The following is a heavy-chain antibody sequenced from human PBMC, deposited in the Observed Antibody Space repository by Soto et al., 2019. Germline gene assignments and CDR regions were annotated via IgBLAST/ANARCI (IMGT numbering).Heavy chain of an antibody. CDR3: AKDGTTIFGVSHLEPYYFDY. D-gene: IGHD3-3*01. Sequence: GGSLRLSCAASGFTFSSYGMHWVRQAPGKGLEWVAVISYDGSNKYYADSVKGRFTISRDNSKNTLYLQMNSLRAEDTAVYYCAKDGTTIFGVSHLEPYYFDYWGQGTLVTVSS. V-gene: IGHV3-30*18. CDR1: GFTFSSYG. CDR2: ISYDGSNK. J-gene: IGHJ4*02.